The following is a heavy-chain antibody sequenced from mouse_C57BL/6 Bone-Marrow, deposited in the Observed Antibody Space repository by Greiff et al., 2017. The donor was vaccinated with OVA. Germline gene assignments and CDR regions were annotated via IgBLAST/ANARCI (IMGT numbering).Heavy chain of an antibody. CDR2: IRSKSNNYAT. J-gene: IGHJ1*03. CDR1: GFSFNTYA. V-gene: IGHV10-1*01. D-gene: IGHD2-4*01. Sequence: VQLKESGGGLVQPKGSLKLSCAASGFSFNTYAMNCVRQAPGKGLEWVARIRSKSNNYATYYADSVKDRFTISRDDSESMLYLQMNNLKTEDTAMYYCVRHALYYDYDEDWYFDVWGTGTTVTVSS. CDR3: VRHALYYDYDEDWYFDV.